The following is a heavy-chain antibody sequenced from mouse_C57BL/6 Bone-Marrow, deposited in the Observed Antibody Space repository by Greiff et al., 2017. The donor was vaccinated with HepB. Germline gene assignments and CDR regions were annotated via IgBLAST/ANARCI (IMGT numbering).Heavy chain of an antibody. V-gene: IGHV1-59*01. J-gene: IGHJ3*01. CDR1: GYTFTSYW. D-gene: IGHD2-4*01. Sequence: QVQLKQPGAELVRPGTSVKLSCKASGYTFTSYWMHRVKQRPGQGLEWIGVIDPSDSYTNYNQKFKGKATLTVDTSSSTAYMQLSSLTSEDSAVYYCARNTDYGWFACWGQGTLVTVSA. CDR2: IDPSDSYT. CDR3: ARNTDYGWFAC.